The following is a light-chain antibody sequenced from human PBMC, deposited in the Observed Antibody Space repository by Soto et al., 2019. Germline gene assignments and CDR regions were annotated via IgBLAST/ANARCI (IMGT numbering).Light chain of an antibody. V-gene: IGLV2-8*01. J-gene: IGLJ1*01. CDR3: KSYAGSNTYV. Sequence: ALTXPPSASGSPGQSVTISCTGTKNDIGVYDFVSWYQHHPGKAPRLIIYEVVQRPSGVPDRFSGSKSGNTASLTVSGLQAADEADYFCKSYAGSNTYVFGSGTRSPS. CDR2: EVV. CDR1: KNDIGVYDF.